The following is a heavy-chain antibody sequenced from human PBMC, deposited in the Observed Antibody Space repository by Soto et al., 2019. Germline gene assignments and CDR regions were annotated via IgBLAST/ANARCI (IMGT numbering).Heavy chain of an antibody. J-gene: IGHJ6*02. CDR1: GGSISSHN. V-gene: IGHV4-59*08. CDR3: VRQGFWALHGLVDV. Sequence: QVQLQESGPGLVKPSETLSLICSDSGGSISSHNWGWIRLPPGKGLEWIGYIRDSGDTSYNPSLNRRVTMSLDTYKKEFSRKLTSVTAADTAVYYCVRQGFWALHGLVDVWGQGTTVTVSS. CDR2: IRDSGDT. D-gene: IGHD3-10*01.